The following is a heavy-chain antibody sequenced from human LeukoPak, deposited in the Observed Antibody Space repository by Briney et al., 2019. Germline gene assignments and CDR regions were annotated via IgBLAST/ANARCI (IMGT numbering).Heavy chain of an antibody. D-gene: IGHD1-26*01. J-gene: IGHJ4*02. V-gene: IGHV4-59*01. CDR2: ISDSGSA. CDR3: ASRGVGAALDY. Sequence: PSETLSLTCTVSGGSISNYYWTWIRQPPGKGLEWVGHISDSGSANYNPSLKSRVTISVDTSKNQFSLKLSSVTAADTAVYYCASRGVGAALDYWGQGTLVTVSS. CDR1: GGSISNYY.